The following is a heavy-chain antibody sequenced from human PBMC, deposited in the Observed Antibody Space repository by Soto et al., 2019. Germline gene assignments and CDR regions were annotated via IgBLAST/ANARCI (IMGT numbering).Heavy chain of an antibody. J-gene: IGHJ4*02. CDR2: IYPGDSDT. CDR1: GYSFTSYW. Sequence: LKISCKGSGYSFTSYWIGWVRQMPGKGLEWMGIIYPGDSDTRYSPSFQGQVTISADKSISTAYLQWSSLKASDTAMYYCARPRGYYFDSSGHYQLDYWGPGTLVTLSS. D-gene: IGHD3-22*01. CDR3: ARPRGYYFDSSGHYQLDY. V-gene: IGHV5-51*01.